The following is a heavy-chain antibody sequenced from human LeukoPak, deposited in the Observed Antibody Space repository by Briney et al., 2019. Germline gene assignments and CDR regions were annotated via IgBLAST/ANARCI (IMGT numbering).Heavy chain of an antibody. Sequence: SETLSLTCAVSGYSISSGYYWGWIRPPPGKGLEWIGIIYHSGSTYYNPSVKSRVTIEGDTAKKQVYVKMSSVTAADTAVYYCARAQGYCSGGSCYRSGYNWFDPWGQGTLVTVSS. J-gene: IGHJ5*02. CDR2: IYHSGST. CDR1: GYSISSGYY. D-gene: IGHD2-15*01. V-gene: IGHV4-38-2*01. CDR3: ARAQGYCSGGSCYRSGYNWFDP.